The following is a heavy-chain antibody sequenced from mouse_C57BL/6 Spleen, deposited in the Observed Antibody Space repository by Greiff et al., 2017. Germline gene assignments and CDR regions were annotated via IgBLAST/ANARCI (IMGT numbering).Heavy chain of an antibody. Sequence: QVQLKQSGPGLVAPSQSLSITCTVSGFSLTSYGVDWVRQSPGKGLEWLGVIWGVGSTNYNSALKSRLSISKDNSKSQVFLKMNRLQTDDTAMYYCASHYGSSSLAYWGQGTLVTVSA. D-gene: IGHD1-1*01. CDR3: ASHYGSSSLAY. J-gene: IGHJ3*01. CDR1: GFSLTSYG. V-gene: IGHV2-6*01. CDR2: IWGVGST.